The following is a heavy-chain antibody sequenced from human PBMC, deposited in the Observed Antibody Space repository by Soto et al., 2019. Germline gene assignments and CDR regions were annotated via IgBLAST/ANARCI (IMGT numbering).Heavy chain of an antibody. CDR1: GGSISSSSYY. V-gene: IGHV4-39*01. CDR2: IYYSGST. CDR3: AKSGSGSYLDY. J-gene: IGHJ4*02. D-gene: IGHD3-10*01. Sequence: PSETLSLTCTVSGGSISSSSYYWGWIRQPPGKGLEWIGSIYYSGSTYYNPSLKSRVTISVDTSKNQFSLKLSSVTAADTAVYYCAKSGSGSYLDYWGQGTLVTV.